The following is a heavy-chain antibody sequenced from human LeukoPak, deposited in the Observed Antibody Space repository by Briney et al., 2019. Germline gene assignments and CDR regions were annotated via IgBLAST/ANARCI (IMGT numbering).Heavy chain of an antibody. V-gene: IGHV3-30*02. CDR2: IHYDGSTK. D-gene: IGHD6-19*01. CDR3: AKDSAGAGTSSGGPGVDY. Sequence: PGGSLRLSCAASGFTFSNYGMHWVRQAPGKGLEWVAFIHYDGSTKYYADSVKGRFTISRENSKNTLDLQMNSLRAEDTAVYYCAKDSAGAGTSSGGPGVDYWGQGTLVIVSS. J-gene: IGHJ4*02. CDR1: GFTFSNYG.